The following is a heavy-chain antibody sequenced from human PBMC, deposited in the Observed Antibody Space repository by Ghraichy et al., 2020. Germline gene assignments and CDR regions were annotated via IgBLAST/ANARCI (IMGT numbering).Heavy chain of an antibody. D-gene: IGHD5-24*01. V-gene: IGHV3-15*01. CDR1: GFTFSNVW. J-gene: IGHJ4*02. Sequence: GGSLRLSCAASGFTFSNVWMTWVRQALGKGLEWVGRIKSKNDGGTTEYAAPVKGRFSISRDDSKNTLYLQMNSLKTEDTAMYYCTTGDGYNPYWGQGTLVTVSS. CDR2: IKSKNDGGTT. CDR3: TTGDGYNPY.